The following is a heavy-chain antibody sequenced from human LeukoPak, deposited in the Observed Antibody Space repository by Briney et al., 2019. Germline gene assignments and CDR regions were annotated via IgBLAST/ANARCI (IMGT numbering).Heavy chain of an antibody. Sequence: SETLSLTCAVYGGSFSGHYWTWIRQTPEKGLEWIGEMNPSGSTNYNPSLKSRVTISVDTSKNQLSLELSSVTAADTAVYYCARGRQDVTMIVVVMTAVSYYLDVWGKGTTVTVS. D-gene: IGHD3-22*01. CDR1: GGSFSGHY. CDR2: MNPSGST. CDR3: ARGRQDVTMIVVVMTAVSYYLDV. J-gene: IGHJ6*03. V-gene: IGHV4-34*01.